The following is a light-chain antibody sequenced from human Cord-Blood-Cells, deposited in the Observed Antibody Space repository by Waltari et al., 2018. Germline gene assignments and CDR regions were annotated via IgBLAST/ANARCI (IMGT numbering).Light chain of an antibody. V-gene: IGLV2-8*01. CDR3: SSYAGSNNLV. CDR2: EVS. Sequence: SALTQPPSASGSPGRSVTLSSTGTRSEVGGCTYSSWYQQPPGKAPKLTMYEVSKRPSGVSDRFSGSKSCNTASLTVSGLQAEDEADYYCSSYAGSNNLVFGGGTKLTVL. J-gene: IGLJ2*01. CDR1: RSEVGGCTY.